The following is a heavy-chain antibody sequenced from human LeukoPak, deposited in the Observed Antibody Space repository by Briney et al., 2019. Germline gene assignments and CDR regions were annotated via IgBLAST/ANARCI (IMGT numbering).Heavy chain of an antibody. CDR2: IYHSGST. Sequence: SETLSLTCTVSGGSISSYYWSWIRQPPGKGLEWIGYIYHSGSTNYNPSLKSRVTISVDTSKNQFSLKLSSVTAADTAVYYCATEIVDGGFDPWGQGTLVTVSS. D-gene: IGHD2-15*01. V-gene: IGHV4-59*01. CDR1: GGSISSYY. J-gene: IGHJ5*02. CDR3: ATEIVDGGFDP.